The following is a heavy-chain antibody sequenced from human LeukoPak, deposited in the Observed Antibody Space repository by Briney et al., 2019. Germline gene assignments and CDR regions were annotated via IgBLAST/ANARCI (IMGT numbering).Heavy chain of an antibody. CDR2: IYYSGST. CDR1: GGSISSDY. CDR3: ARGFYSPHH. D-gene: IGHD4-11*01. V-gene: IGHV4-59*01. Sequence: PSGTLSLTCTVSGGSISSDYWSWIRQSPGKGLEWIGYIYYSGSTYYNPSLKSRVTISVDTSKNQFSLKLTSVTAADTAVYYCARGFYSPHHWGQGTLVTVSS. J-gene: IGHJ5*02.